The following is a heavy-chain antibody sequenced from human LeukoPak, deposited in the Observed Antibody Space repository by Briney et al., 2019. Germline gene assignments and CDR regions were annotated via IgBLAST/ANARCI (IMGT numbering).Heavy chain of an antibody. CDR3: TKTQDVTAIDY. J-gene: IGHJ4*02. D-gene: IGHD2-21*02. CDR2: IYSSGST. V-gene: IGHV4-59*01. CDR1: GGSISSYY. Sequence: PSETLSLTCTVSGGSISSYYWSWIRQPPGKGLEWIGYIYSSGSTNYNPSLKSRVTMSVDTSKNQFSLKLSSLPAADTAVYYCTKTQDVTAIDYWGQGILVTVSS.